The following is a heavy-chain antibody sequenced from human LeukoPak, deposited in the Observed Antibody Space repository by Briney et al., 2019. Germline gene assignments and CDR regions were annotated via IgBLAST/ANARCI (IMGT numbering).Heavy chain of an antibody. J-gene: IGHJ4*02. Sequence: PGGSLRLSCAASGFTYTNYWVSWFRQAPGQGLEWVASIKQDGSERYYVDSVKGRFTISRDNAKNSLFLQLSSLGVEDTAVYYCARGSMHVYHLYTDYWGQGTLVTVSS. CDR3: ARGSMHVYHLYTDY. V-gene: IGHV3-7*01. CDR2: IKQDGSER. D-gene: IGHD3-16*01. CDR1: GFTYTNYW.